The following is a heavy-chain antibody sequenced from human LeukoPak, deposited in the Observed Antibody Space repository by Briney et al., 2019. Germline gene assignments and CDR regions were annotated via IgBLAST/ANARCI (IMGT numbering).Heavy chain of an antibody. V-gene: IGHV3-21*01. D-gene: IGHD2-2*02. Sequence: GGSLRLSCAASGFTFSSNSMNWVRQAPGKGLEWVSSISSSSSYIYYADSVKGRFTISRDNAKNSLYLQMNSLRAEDTALYYCARGGRGYCSSTSCYTNYYYYMDVWGKGTTVTVSS. J-gene: IGHJ6*03. CDR3: ARGGRGYCSSTSCYTNYYYYMDV. CDR1: GFTFSSNS. CDR2: ISSSSSYI.